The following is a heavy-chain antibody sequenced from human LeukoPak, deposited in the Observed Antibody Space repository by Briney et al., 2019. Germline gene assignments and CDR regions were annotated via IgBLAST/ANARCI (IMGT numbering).Heavy chain of an antibody. CDR3: ARWRGLQSEFDC. CDR2: ITISGHTK. J-gene: IGHJ4*02. D-gene: IGHD5-24*01. CDR1: GFDLSTYE. V-gene: IGHV3-48*03. Sequence: GGSLRLSCAASGFDLSTYEMNWVRQAPGKGLEWIADITISGHTKNYADSVKGRFTISRDNARTSLFLEMNRLRVEDTAVYYCARWRGLQSEFDCWGQGTLVTVSS.